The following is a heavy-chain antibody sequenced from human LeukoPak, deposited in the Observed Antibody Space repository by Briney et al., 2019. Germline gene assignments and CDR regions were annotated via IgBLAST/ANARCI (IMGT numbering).Heavy chain of an antibody. CDR3: ARDLSSGSYSGYFDY. Sequence: GGSLRLSCTASGFTFSDYYMSWIRQAPGKGLEWVSYISSSGSTIYYADSVKGRFTISRDNVNNSLYLQMNSLRAEDTAVYYCARDLSSGSYSGYFDYWGQGTLVTVSS. J-gene: IGHJ4*02. CDR2: ISSSGSTI. D-gene: IGHD1-26*01. V-gene: IGHV3-11*01. CDR1: GFTFSDYY.